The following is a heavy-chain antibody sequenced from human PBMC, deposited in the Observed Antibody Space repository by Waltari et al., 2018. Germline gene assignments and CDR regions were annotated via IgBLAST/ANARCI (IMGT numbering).Heavy chain of an antibody. CDR3: ASLPVYCSGGSCYREGFDY. J-gene: IGHJ4*02. Sequence: QVQLQESGPGLVKPSQTLSLTCTVSGGSISSGSYSWTWLRQPAGKGLEWIGYIYTRGSTNYNPSLKSRVTISVDTSKNQFSLKLSSVTAAYTAVYYCASLPVYCSGGSCYREGFDYWGQGTLVTVSS. D-gene: IGHD2-15*01. CDR2: IYTRGST. V-gene: IGHV4-61*09. CDR1: GGSISSGSYS.